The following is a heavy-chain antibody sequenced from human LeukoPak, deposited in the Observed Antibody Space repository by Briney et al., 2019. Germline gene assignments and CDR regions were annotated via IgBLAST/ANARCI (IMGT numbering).Heavy chain of an antibody. D-gene: IGHD6-13*01. V-gene: IGHV3-48*03. J-gene: IGHJ4*02. CDR1: GFTFSSYE. CDR3: ASESSWYALDY. CDR2: ISSSGSTK. Sequence: GGSLRLSCAASGFTFSSYEMNWVRQAPGKGLEWVSYISSSGSTKYYADSVKGRFTTSRDNAKNLLYLQMNSLRVEDTAVYYCASESSWYALDYWGQGTLVTVSS.